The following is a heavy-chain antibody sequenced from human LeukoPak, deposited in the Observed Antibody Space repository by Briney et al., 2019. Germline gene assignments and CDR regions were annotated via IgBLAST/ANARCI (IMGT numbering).Heavy chain of an antibody. CDR2: ISERGGST. CDR3: AKRGIVIRAVIIIGFHKEAYYFDY. V-gene: IGHV3-23*01. Sequence: PGGSLRLSCGASGLTFRNAWMTWVRQAPGKGLEWVSGISERGGSTNYADSVKGRFIISRDTSKNTVYLQMNSLRVEDTAVYFCAKRGIVIRAVIIIGFHKEAYYFDYWGQGILVTVSS. J-gene: IGHJ4*02. CDR1: GLTFRNAW. D-gene: IGHD3-10*01.